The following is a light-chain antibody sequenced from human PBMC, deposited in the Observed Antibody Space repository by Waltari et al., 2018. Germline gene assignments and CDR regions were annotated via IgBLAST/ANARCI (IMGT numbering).Light chain of an antibody. CDR3: TSYTTSSTIV. J-gene: IGLJ1*01. CDR2: QVT. Sequence: QSALTQPASVSGSPGRSITISCTGTSSDVGSYDYNSWYQQLPGKAPKLLLYQVTYRPSGVPDRFSGSKSGNMASLTISGLQADDDADYYCTSYTTSSTIVFGTGTKVTVL. CDR1: SSDVGSYDY. V-gene: IGLV2-14*01.